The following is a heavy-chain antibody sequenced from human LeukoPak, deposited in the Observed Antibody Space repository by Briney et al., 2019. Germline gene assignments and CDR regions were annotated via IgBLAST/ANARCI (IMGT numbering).Heavy chain of an antibody. CDR2: IRGSGGGT. V-gene: IGHV3-23*01. CDR3: AKQGVDPYNWFGP. J-gene: IGHJ5*02. CDR1: GFTLSSYA. D-gene: IGHD3-10*01. Sequence: PGGSLRLSCAASGFTLSSYAVSCVPQAPGKGLEWVSGIRGSGGGTYYADSVKGRFTISRDNSKNTLYLQMNSLRAEDTALYYCAKQGVDPYNWFGPWGQGTLVTVSS.